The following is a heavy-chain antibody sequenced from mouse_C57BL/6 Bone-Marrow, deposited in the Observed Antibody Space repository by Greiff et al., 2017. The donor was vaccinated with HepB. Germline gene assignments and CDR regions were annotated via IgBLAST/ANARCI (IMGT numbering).Heavy chain of an antibody. CDR3: VRHGYYQGFAY. D-gene: IGHD2-3*01. V-gene: IGHV10-1*01. CDR2: IRSKSNNYAT. Sequence: EVKLVESGGGLVQPKGSLKLSCAASGFSFNTYAMNWVRQAPGKGLEWVARIRSKSNNYATYYADSVKDRFTISRDDSESMLYLQMNNLKTEDTAMYYCVRHGYYQGFAYWGQGTLVTVSA. CDR1: GFSFNTYA. J-gene: IGHJ3*01.